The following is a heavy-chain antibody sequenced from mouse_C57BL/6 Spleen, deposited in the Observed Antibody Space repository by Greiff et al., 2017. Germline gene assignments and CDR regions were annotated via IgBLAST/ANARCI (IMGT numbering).Heavy chain of an antibody. V-gene: IGHV3-6*01. D-gene: IGHD2-3*01. CDR2: ISYDGSN. J-gene: IGHJ4*01. CDR3: ANYDGYYYAMDY. CDR1: GYSITSGYY. Sequence: EVQLKESGPGLVKPSQSLSLTCSVTGYSITSGYYWNWIRQFPGNKLEWMGYISYDGSNNYNPSLKNRISITRDTSKNQFFLKLNSVTTEDTATYYCANYDGYYYAMDYWGQGTSVTVSS.